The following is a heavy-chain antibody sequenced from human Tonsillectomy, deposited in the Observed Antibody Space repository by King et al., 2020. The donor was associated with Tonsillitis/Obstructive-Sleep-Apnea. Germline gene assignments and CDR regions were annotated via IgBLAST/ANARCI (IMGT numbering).Heavy chain of an antibody. Sequence: VKLQQWGAGLLKPSETLSLTCAVYGGSFSGYYWSWIRQPPGKGLEWIGEINHSGSTNYNPSLKSRVTISVDTSKNQFSLKLSSVTAADTAVYYCARGPGEGSYYMDVWGKGTTVTVSS. J-gene: IGHJ6*03. V-gene: IGHV4-34*01. CDR2: INHSGST. CDR3: ARGPGEGSYYMDV. CDR1: GGSFSGYY. D-gene: IGHD3-10*01.